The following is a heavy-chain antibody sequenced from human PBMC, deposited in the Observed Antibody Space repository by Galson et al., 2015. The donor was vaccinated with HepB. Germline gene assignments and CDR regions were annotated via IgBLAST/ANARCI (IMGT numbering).Heavy chain of an antibody. V-gene: IGHV3-53*04. D-gene: IGHD3-10*01. J-gene: IGHJ3*02. CDR3: ARVSSFWSGSGSYAFDI. CDR1: GFTVSSNY. CDR2: IYSGGST. Sequence: SLRLSCAASGFTVSSNYMSWVRQAPGKGLEWVSVIYSGGSTYYADSVKGRFTISRHNSKNTLYLQMNSLRAEDTAVYYFARVSSFWSGSGSYAFDIWGQGTMVTGSS.